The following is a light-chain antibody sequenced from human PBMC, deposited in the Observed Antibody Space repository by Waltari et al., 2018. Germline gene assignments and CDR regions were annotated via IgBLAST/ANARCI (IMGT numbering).Light chain of an antibody. Sequence: EIVMTQSTATLSVSPGERATLSCRVSQSMTTNLAWYQQKPDQAPRLLIYGASTRATGIPARISGSGSGTEFTLTISSLQSEDFAVYYCQQYNNWPYTFGQGTKLEIK. J-gene: IGKJ2*01. CDR2: GAS. V-gene: IGKV3-15*01. CDR3: QQYNNWPYT. CDR1: QSMTTN.